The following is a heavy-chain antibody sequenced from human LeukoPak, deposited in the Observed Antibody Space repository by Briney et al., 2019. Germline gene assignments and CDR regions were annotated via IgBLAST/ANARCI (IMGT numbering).Heavy chain of an antibody. V-gene: IGHV3-7*01. J-gene: IGHJ4*02. D-gene: IGHD2-2*01. CDR3: ARTYCSSTSCLVDY. Sequence: GGSLRLSCAASGFTFSSYWMSWVRQAPGKGLEWVANIKQDGSKIHYVDSVKGRFTISRDNAKNSLYLQMNSLRAEDMAVYYCARTYCSSTSCLVDYWGQGTLVTVSS. CDR2: IKQDGSKI. CDR1: GFTFSSYW.